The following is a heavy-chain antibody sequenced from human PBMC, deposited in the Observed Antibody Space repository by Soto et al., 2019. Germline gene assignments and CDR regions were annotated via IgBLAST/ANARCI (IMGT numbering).Heavy chain of an antibody. CDR3: ARYYCSGGSCHFDY. J-gene: IGHJ4*02. D-gene: IGHD2-15*01. V-gene: IGHV4-59*01. Sequence: SETLSLTCTVSGGSISSYYWSWIRRPPGKGLEWIGYIYYSGSTNYNPSLKSRVTISVDTSKNQFSLKLSSVTAADTAVYYCARYYCSGGSCHFDYWGQGTLVTVSS. CDR2: IYYSGST. CDR1: GGSISSYY.